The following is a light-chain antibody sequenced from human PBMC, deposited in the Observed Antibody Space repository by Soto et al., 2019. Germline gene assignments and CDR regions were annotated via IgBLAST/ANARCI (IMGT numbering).Light chain of an antibody. J-gene: IGLJ1*01. V-gene: IGLV2-14*01. CDR2: EVS. Sequence: QSVLTQPASVSGSPGQSITISCIGTSSDIGSYNHVAWYQQFPGKSPKLTIYEVSSRPSGVSSRFSGPKSGNTASLTISGLQAEDEADYYCIAYTGSSTSYVFGSGTKVTVL. CDR3: IAYTGSSTSYV. CDR1: SSDIGSYNH.